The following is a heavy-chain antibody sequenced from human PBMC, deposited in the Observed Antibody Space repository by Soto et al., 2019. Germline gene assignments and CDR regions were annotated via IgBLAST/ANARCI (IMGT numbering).Heavy chain of an antibody. CDR2: IYWDDDK. Sequence: QITLKESAPPLVKPTQTLTLTCTVSGFSLNPNGVGVGWIRQPPGKALEWLALIYWDDDKRYAPYLKSRLTIPTDTPINQVVLTMTTMDPLDTATYYCAHSPTIKDFWSGYYIDYWGQGTLVAVSS. J-gene: IGHJ4*02. CDR1: GFSLNPNGVG. D-gene: IGHD3-3*01. V-gene: IGHV2-5*05. CDR3: AHSPTIKDFWSGYYIDY.